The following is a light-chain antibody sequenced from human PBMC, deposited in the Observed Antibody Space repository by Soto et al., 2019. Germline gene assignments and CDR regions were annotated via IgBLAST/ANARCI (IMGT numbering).Light chain of an antibody. Sequence: IQLTQSPVTLSASEGDSFTMPCRASQELXSWVGWYQQQPGKGPKFLXNKVSNLESGGPSRLSGSGSGTAFTLTSSRLQPEDSANYYCQQANILTRTFGQGTRLEIK. V-gene: IGKV1-5*03. CDR3: QQANILTRT. J-gene: IGKJ5*01. CDR2: KVS. CDR1: QELXSW.